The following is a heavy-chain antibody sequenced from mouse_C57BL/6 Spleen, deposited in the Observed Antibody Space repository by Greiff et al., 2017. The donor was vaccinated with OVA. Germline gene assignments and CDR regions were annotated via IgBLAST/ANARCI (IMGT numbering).Heavy chain of an antibody. D-gene: IGHD2-3*01. CDR1: GYTFTSYW. CDR3: ARSGDGYLPFSDY. CDR2: IHPNSGST. Sequence: QVQLQQPGAELVKPGASVKLSCKASGYTFTSYWMHWVKQRPGQGLEWIGMIHPNSGSTNYNEKFKSKATLTVDKSSRTAYMQLSSLTSDDSAVYYCARSGDGYLPFSDYWGQGTSVTVSS. J-gene: IGHJ4*01. V-gene: IGHV1-64*01.